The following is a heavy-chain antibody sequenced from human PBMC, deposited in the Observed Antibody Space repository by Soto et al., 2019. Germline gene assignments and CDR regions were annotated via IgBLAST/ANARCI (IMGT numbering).Heavy chain of an antibody. J-gene: IGHJ4*02. CDR1: GYTFTSYY. V-gene: IGHV1-46*01. CDR2: INPSGGST. D-gene: IGHD2-2*01. Sequence: ASVKVSCKASGYTFTSYYMHWVRQAPGQGXEWMGIINPSGGSTSYAQKFQGRVTMTRDTSTSTVYMELSSLRSGDTAVYYCARVTRYCSSTSCPRGLDYWGQGTLVTVSS. CDR3: ARVTRYCSSTSCPRGLDY.